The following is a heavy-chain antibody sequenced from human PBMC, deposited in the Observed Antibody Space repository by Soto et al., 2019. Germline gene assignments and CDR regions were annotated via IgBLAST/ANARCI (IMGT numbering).Heavy chain of an antibody. D-gene: IGHD6-6*01. CDR3: ARSPAIAARNYYYYGMDV. CDR1: GFTFSSYW. Sequence: PGGSLRLSCAASGFTFSSYWMSWVRQAPGKGLEWVANIKQDGSEKYYVDSVKGRFTISRDNAKNSLYLQMNSLRAEDTAVYYCARSPAIAARNYYYYGMDVWGQGTTVTVSS. J-gene: IGHJ6*02. CDR2: IKQDGSEK. V-gene: IGHV3-7*01.